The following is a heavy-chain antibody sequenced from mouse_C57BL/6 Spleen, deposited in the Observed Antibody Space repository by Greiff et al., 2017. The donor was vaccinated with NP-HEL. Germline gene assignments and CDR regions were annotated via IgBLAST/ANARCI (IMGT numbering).Heavy chain of an antibody. Sequence: EVKLMESGGGLVKPGGSLKLSCAASGFTFSSYAMSWVRQTPEKRLEWVATISDGGSYTYYPDNVKGRFTISRDNAKNNLYLQMSHLKSEDTAMYYCARDDMNYYFDYWGQGTTLTVSS. CDR3: ARDDMNYYFDY. CDR2: ISDGGSYT. V-gene: IGHV5-4*01. J-gene: IGHJ2*01. CDR1: GFTFSSYA. D-gene: IGHD2-3*01.